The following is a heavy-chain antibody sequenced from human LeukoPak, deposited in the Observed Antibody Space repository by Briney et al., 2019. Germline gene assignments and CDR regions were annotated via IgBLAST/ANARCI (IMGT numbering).Heavy chain of an antibody. J-gene: IGHJ4*02. CDR2: INPSGGST. D-gene: IGHD2-8*01. Sequence: GSSVKVSCKASGGTFSSYAISWVRQAPGQGLEWMGIINPSGGSTSYAQKFQGRVTMTRDTSTSTVYMELSSLRSEDTAVYYCAREENGEGKEIGYWGQGTLVTVSS. CDR1: GGTFSSYA. V-gene: IGHV1-46*01. CDR3: AREENGEGKEIGY.